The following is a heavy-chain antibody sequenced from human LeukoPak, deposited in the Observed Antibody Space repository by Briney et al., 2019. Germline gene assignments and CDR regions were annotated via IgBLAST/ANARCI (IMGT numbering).Heavy chain of an antibody. CDR1: GYTFTSYG. J-gene: IGHJ4*02. CDR2: ISAYNGNT. CDR3: ARDWAGGTMVRGVISRGDDY. D-gene: IGHD3-10*01. Sequence: ASVKVSCKASGYTFTSYGISWVRQAPGQGLEWMGWISAYNGNTNYAQKLQGRVTMTTDTSTSTAYMELRSLRSDDTAVYYCARDWAGGTMVRGVISRGDDYWGQGTLVTVSS. V-gene: IGHV1-18*01.